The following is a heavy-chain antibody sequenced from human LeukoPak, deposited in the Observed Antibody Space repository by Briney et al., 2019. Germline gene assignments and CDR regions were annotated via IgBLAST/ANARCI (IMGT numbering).Heavy chain of an antibody. Sequence: PGGSLRLSCAGSGFIFNNYAMHWVRQAPGKGLEWVSGISWNSGSIGYADSVKGRFTISRDNAKNSLYLQMNSLRAEDTALYYCAKDMGDGTIFGVVSPPDYYYYGMDVWGQGTTVTVSS. D-gene: IGHD3-3*01. CDR1: GFIFNNYA. J-gene: IGHJ6*02. CDR3: AKDMGDGTIFGVVSPPDYYYYGMDV. V-gene: IGHV3-9*01. CDR2: ISWNSGSI.